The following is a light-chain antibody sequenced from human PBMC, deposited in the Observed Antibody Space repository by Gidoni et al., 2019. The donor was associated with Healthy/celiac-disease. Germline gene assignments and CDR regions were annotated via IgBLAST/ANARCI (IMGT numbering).Light chain of an antibody. CDR1: ALPKQY. J-gene: IGLJ2*01. CDR3: QSADSSGTYPCVV. Sequence: SYELTQPPSVSVSPGQTARITCSGDALPKQYAYWYQQKPGQAPVLVIYKASERPSGIPERFSGSSSGTTVTLTISGVQAEDEADYYCQSADSSGTYPCVVFGGGTKLTVL. V-gene: IGLV3-25*03. CDR2: KAS.